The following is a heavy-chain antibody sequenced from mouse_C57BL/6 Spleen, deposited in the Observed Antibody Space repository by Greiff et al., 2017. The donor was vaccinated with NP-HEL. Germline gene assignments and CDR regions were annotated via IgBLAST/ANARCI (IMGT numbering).Heavy chain of an antibody. Sequence: VKLMESGAELVKPGASVKLSCKASGYTFTEYTIHWVKQRSGQGLEWIGWFYPGSGSIKYNEKFKDKATLTADKSSSTVYMELSRLTSEDSAVYFCARHGYYYGGFYYFDYWGQGTTLTVSS. CDR3: ARHGYYYGGFYYFDY. CDR2: FYPGSGSI. CDR1: GYTFTEYT. J-gene: IGHJ2*01. D-gene: IGHD1-1*01. V-gene: IGHV1-62-2*01.